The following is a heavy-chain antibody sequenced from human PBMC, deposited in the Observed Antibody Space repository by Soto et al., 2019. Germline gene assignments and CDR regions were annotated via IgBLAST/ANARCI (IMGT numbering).Heavy chain of an antibody. CDR2: INPSGGST. V-gene: IGHV1-46*01. D-gene: IGHD3-22*01. J-gene: IGHJ3*02. Sequence: ASVKVSCKAAGYTFTSYYMHWVRQAPGQGLEWMGIINPSGGSTSYAQKFQGRVTMTRDTSTSTVYMELSSLRSEDTAVYYCARGQRGITMTVVVTLPGAFDNWGQRTMVTVSS. CDR1: GYTFTSYY. CDR3: ARGQRGITMTVVVTLPGAFDN.